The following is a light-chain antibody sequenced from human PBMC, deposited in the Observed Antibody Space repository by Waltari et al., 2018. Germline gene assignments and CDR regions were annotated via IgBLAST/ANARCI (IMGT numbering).Light chain of an antibody. CDR2: RAS. CDR1: QSVGSSS. Sequence: EIVLTQSPGTASLSPGDRVTLSCRAIQSVGSSSLAWYQQKPGQAPRRVIYRASRRATGIPDRFSGSGSGTDFSLTISRLEPEDFAVYYCQQHGTLPATFGQGTKVEIK. V-gene: IGKV3-20*01. J-gene: IGKJ1*01. CDR3: QQHGTLPAT.